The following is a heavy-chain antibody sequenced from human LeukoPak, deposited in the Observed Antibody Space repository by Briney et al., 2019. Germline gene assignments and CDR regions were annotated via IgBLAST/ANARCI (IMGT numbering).Heavy chain of an antibody. CDR2: IYANGNT. D-gene: IGHD3-10*01. Sequence: QSGGSLRLSCAVSGFTVSGNYITWVRQAPGKGLEWVSVIYANGNTYYADSMQGRLTISRDKSKNTVFLQMNSLRAEDTAMYYCARVGEGELGNWFDPWGQGTLVTVSS. V-gene: IGHV3-53*01. CDR3: ARVGEGELGNWFDP. CDR1: GFTVSGNY. J-gene: IGHJ5*02.